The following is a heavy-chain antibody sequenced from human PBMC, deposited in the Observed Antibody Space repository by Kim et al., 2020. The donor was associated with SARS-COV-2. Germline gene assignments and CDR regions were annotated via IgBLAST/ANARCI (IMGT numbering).Heavy chain of an antibody. CDR2: VSYSGSA. CDR3: ARGGAAVGSGMDV. Sequence: SETLSLTCTVSGGSISSGGYYWSWIRQHPGKGLEWIGSVSYSGSAYYNPSLKSRVTISVDTSKNQFSLKLTSATAADTAVYYCARGGAAVGSGMDVWGQGNTVTVCS. D-gene: IGHD6-13*01. V-gene: IGHV4-31*03. J-gene: IGHJ6*02. CDR1: GGSISSGGYY.